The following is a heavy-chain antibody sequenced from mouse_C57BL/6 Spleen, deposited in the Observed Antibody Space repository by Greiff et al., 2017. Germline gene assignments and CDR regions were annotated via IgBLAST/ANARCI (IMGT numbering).Heavy chain of an antibody. V-gene: IGHV1-4*01. D-gene: IGHD1-1*01. Sequence: VQLQQSGAELARPGASVKMSCKASGYTFTSYTMHWVKQRPGQGLEWIGYINPSSGYTKYNQKFKDKATLTADKSSSTAYMQLSSLTSEDSAVYYCARSAVVPYFDYGGQGTTLTVSS. CDR3: ARSAVVPYFDY. J-gene: IGHJ2*01. CDR2: INPSSGYT. CDR1: GYTFTSYT.